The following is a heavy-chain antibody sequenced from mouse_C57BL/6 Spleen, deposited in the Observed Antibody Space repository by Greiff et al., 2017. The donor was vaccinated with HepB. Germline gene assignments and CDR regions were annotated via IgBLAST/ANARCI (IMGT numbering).Heavy chain of an antibody. Sequence: QVQLKQPGAELVRPGSSVKLSCKASGYTFTSYWMDWVKQRPGQGLEWIGNIYPSDSETHYNQKFKDKATLTVDKSSSTAYMQLSSLTSEDSAVYYCARGASSRTYWGQGTLVTVSA. D-gene: IGHD1-1*01. J-gene: IGHJ3*01. CDR3: ARGASSRTY. CDR2: IYPSDSET. V-gene: IGHV1-61*01. CDR1: GYTFTSYW.